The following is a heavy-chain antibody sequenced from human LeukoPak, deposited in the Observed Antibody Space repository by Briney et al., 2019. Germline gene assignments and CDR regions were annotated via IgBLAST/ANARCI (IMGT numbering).Heavy chain of an antibody. V-gene: IGHV1-46*01. Sequence: ASVKVSCKASGYTFTSYYMHWVRQAPGQGLEWMGIINPSGGSTSYAQKFQGRVTITADESTSTAYMELSSLRSEDTAVYYCARAAAIFGVPNWGAFDIWGQGTMVTVSS. CDR1: GYTFTSYY. D-gene: IGHD3-3*01. CDR2: INPSGGST. CDR3: ARAAAIFGVPNWGAFDI. J-gene: IGHJ3*02.